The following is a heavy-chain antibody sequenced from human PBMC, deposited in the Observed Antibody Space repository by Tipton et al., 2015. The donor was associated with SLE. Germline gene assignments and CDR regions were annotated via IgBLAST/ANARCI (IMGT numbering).Heavy chain of an antibody. J-gene: IGHJ4*02. V-gene: IGHV4-61*02. Sequence: TLSLTCTVSGGSIGSGNYFWSWIRQPAGEGLEWIGRVYTSGSTYYNPSLRGRVTISTDTSKNQLSLRLTSVTAADTAVYYCARGSSNFDSWGQGTLVTVSS. D-gene: IGHD2-2*01. CDR2: VYTSGST. CDR3: ARGSSNFDS. CDR1: GGSIGSGNYF.